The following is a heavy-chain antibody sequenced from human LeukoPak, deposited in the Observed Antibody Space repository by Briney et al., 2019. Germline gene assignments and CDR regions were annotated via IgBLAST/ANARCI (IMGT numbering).Heavy chain of an antibody. CDR3: ARPFLRFSSGWHFDY. V-gene: IGHV4-39*07. CDR1: GVSISSSSYY. J-gene: IGHJ4*02. CDR2: INHSGST. D-gene: IGHD6-19*01. Sequence: SETLSLTCTVSGVSISSSSYYWSWIRQPPGKGLEWIGEINHSGSTNYNPSLKSRVTISIDTSKNQFSLKLSSVTAADTAIYYCARPFLRFSSGWHFDYWGQGILVTVSS.